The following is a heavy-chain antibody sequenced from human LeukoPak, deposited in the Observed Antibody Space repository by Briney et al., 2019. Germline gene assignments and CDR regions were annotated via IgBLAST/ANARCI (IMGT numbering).Heavy chain of an antibody. D-gene: IGHD2-8*01. CDR2: IYTTGST. Sequence: SETLSLTCTVSGGSINSGTYYWSWLRQPAGKGLEWIGRIYTTGSTKYNPSLKSRVTISVDTSKNQFSLKLSSVTAADTAVYYCARVRCTNGICYAGYYYYMDVWGKGTTVTVSS. J-gene: IGHJ6*03. CDR1: GGSINSGTYY. CDR3: ARVRCTNGICYAGYYYYMDV. V-gene: IGHV4-61*02.